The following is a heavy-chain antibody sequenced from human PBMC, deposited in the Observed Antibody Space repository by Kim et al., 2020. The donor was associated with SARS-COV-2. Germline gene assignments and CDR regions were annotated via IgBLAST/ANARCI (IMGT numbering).Heavy chain of an antibody. D-gene: IGHD6-19*01. Sequence: SETLSLTCAVYGGSFSGYYWSWIRQPPGKGLEWIGEINHSGSTNYNPSLKSRVTISADTSKNQFSLKLSSVTAADAAVYYCARGTRQWLVRGPYYSYMD. CDR3: ARGTRQWLVRGPYYSYMD. CDR2: INHSGST. J-gene: IGHJ6*03. CDR1: GGSFSGYY. V-gene: IGHV4-34*01.